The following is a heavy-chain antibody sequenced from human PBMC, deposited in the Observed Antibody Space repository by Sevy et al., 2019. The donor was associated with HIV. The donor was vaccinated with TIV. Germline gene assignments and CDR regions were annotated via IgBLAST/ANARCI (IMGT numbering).Heavy chain of an antibody. CDR3: ARDLQLRGYSYGSFDY. CDR1: GYTFTGQY. J-gene: IGHJ4*02. CDR2: INPNSGGT. V-gene: IGHV1-2*02. D-gene: IGHD5-18*01. Sequence: ASVKVSCKASGYTFTGQYIHWVRQAPGQGLEWMGWINPNSGGTNYAQEFQGRVTMTRDTSISTAYMELSGLKSDDTAIYYCARDLQLRGYSYGSFDYWGQGTLVTVSS.